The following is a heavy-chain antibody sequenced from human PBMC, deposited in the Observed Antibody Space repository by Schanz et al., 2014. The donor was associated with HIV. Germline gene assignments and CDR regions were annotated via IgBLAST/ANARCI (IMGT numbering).Heavy chain of an antibody. CDR1: GFTFNNYG. J-gene: IGHJ5*02. CDR2: VRHDGGAT. Sequence: EVKLVESGGGLVKPGGSLRLSCTASGFTFNNYGMQWVRQAPGKGLESISAVRHDGGATYYADSVKGRFTISRDNSRNILYLQMSNLRAEDTALYYCVTEQYSTISAWGQGALVIVSS. CDR3: VTEQYSTISA. V-gene: IGHV3-23*04. D-gene: IGHD2-15*01.